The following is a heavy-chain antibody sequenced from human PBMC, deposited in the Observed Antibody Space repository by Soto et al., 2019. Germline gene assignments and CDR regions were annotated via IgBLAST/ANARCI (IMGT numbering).Heavy chain of an antibody. CDR3: ARRIQPRGGAFDI. Sequence: PGESLKISCKGSGYRFTSYWIGWVRQMPGKGLEWMGIIYPGDSDTRYSPSFQGQVTISADKSISTAYLQWSSLKASDTAMYYCARRIQPRGGAFDIWGQGTMVTVSS. V-gene: IGHV5-51*01. CDR2: IYPGDSDT. D-gene: IGHD5-18*01. J-gene: IGHJ3*02. CDR1: GYRFTSYW.